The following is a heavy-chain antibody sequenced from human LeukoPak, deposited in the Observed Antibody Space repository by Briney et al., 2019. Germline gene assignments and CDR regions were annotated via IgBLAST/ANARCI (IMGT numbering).Heavy chain of an antibody. V-gene: IGHV3-23*01. D-gene: IGHD1-26*01. CDR2: ISGSGGST. CDR1: GFTFSSYA. CDR3: ARDFLHLAGSGSYYYPLDY. Sequence: GGSLRLSCAASGFTFSSYAMSWVRQAPGKGLEWVSAISGSGGSTYYADSVKGRFTISRDNAKNSLYLQMNSLRAEDTAVYYCARDFLHLAGSGSYYYPLDYWGQGTLVTVSS. J-gene: IGHJ4*02.